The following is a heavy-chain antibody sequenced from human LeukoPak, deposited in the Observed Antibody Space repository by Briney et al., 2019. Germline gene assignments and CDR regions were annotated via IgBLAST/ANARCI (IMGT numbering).Heavy chain of an antibody. V-gene: IGHV4-34*01. D-gene: IGHD2-21*02. J-gene: IGHJ4*02. CDR1: GGSFSGYY. Sequence: KPSETLSLTCAVYGGSFSGYYWSWIRQPPGKGLEWIGEINHSGNTNYNPSLNTRVTISVDTSKNQFSLRLYSVTAADTAVYYCARRTCGGDCYSIDYWGQGTLVTVSS. CDR2: INHSGNT. CDR3: ARRTCGGDCYSIDY.